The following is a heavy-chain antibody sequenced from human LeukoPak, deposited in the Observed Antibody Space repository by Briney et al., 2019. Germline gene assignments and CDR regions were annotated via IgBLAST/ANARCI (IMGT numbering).Heavy chain of an antibody. D-gene: IGHD3-3*01. Sequence: SETLSLTCTVSGGSVSYYYWSWIRQPPGKGLEWIGYIYNSGGTNYNPSLKSRVIISIDTSKNQFSLKLNSVTAADTAVYYCARSVYDFWSGYYGYWGQGTLVTVSS. CDR2: IYNSGGT. CDR1: GGSVSYYY. CDR3: ARSVYDFWSGYYGY. J-gene: IGHJ4*02. V-gene: IGHV4-59*02.